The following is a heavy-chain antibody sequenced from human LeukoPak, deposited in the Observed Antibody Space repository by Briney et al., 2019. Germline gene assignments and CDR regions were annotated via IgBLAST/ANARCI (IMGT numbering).Heavy chain of an antibody. CDR1: GFTFSSYE. CDR2: ISSSGSTI. D-gene: IGHD3-10*01. J-gene: IGHJ3*02. Sequence: GGSLSLSCAASGFTFSSYEMNWVRQAPGKGLEWVSYISSSGSTISYADSVKGRFTISRDNAKNSLYLQMNSLRAEDTAVYYCARGLLLWFGESSEGFDIWGQGTMVTVSS. V-gene: IGHV3-48*03. CDR3: ARGLLLWFGESSEGFDI.